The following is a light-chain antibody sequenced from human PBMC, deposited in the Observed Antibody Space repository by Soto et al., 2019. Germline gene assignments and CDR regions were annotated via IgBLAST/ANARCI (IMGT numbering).Light chain of an antibody. CDR1: QSISNY. CDR3: QQSYYAPRT. V-gene: IGKV1-39*01. J-gene: IGKJ2*01. Sequence: DIQMTQSPFSLSASVGDRVTITCRASQSISNYLNWYQQKPGKAPKVLIYAASSLQSGVPSRFSGSQSGTDFTLTISSLQPEDFATYYCQQSYYAPRTFGQGTKLEIK. CDR2: AAS.